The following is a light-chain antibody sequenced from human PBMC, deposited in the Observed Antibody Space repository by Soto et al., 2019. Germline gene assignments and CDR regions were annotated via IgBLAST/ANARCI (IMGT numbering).Light chain of an antibody. CDR1: SSDVGGYNY. V-gene: IGLV2-8*01. J-gene: IGLJ1*01. CDR2: EVS. Sequence: QSALTQPPSASGSPGQSVTISCTGTSSDVGGYNYVSWYQQHPGKAPKLMIYEVSKRPSGVPDRFSGSKSGNTASLTVSGLQTEDEADYYCSSYAGGNNLVFGTGTKPTVL. CDR3: SSYAGGNNLV.